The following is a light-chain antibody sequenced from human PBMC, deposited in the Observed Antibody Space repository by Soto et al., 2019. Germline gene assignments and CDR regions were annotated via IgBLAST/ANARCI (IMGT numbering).Light chain of an antibody. J-gene: IGKJ2*01. CDR1: QNLCRN. CDR2: GAS. V-gene: IGKV3-15*01. CDR3: QQYDRWPHT. Sequence: EIVMTQSPATLSVSSGESATLSCRASQNLCRNLAWYQQRPGQAPRLLIHGASTRATGVPARFSGSGSGTDFTLTISSLQSEYFAVYYCQQYDRWPHTFGQGTKLQIK.